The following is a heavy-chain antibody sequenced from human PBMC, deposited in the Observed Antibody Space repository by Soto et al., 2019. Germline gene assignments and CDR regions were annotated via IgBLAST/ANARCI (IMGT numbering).Heavy chain of an antibody. V-gene: IGHV4-59*08. Sequence: SETLSLTCTVSGDSMDRYYWTWLRQSPGKGLEWVGYIHSTGSTNYNPSLMSRVTMSVDTSKIQFSLNLSSMAAADTAVYYCARYRLWFGEFTLDSWGQGALVTVSS. J-gene: IGHJ4*02. CDR3: ARYRLWFGEFTLDS. CDR2: IHSTGST. CDR1: GDSMDRYY. D-gene: IGHD3-10*01.